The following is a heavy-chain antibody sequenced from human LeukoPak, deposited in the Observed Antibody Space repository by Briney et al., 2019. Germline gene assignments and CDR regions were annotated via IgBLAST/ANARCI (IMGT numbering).Heavy chain of an antibody. Sequence: GASVKVSCKASGYTFTGYYMHWVRQAPGQGLEWMGWIIPNSGGTNYAQKFQGRVTMTRDTSISTAYMELSRLRSDDTAVYYCARAMVRGVLPFDYWGQGTLVTVSS. CDR1: GYTFTGYY. CDR3: ARAMVRGVLPFDY. D-gene: IGHD3-10*01. J-gene: IGHJ4*02. CDR2: IIPNSGGT. V-gene: IGHV1-2*02.